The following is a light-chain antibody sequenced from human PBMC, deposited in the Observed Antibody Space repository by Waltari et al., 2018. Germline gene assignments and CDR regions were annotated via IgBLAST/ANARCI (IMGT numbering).Light chain of an antibody. CDR1: SSDVGGYNY. CDR3: SSYTSSSTWV. J-gene: IGLJ2*01. CDR2: DVS. Sequence: QSALTQPASVSGSPGQSITISCTGTSSDVGGYNYVSWYQQNPGKDPKLMLYDVSKRPSGVSNLFSGSKSCNTASLTISGLQDEDEADYYCSSYTSSSTWVFGGGTKLTVL. V-gene: IGLV2-14*01.